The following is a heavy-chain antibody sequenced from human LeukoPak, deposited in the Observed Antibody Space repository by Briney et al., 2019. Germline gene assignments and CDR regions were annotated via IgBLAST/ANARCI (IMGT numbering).Heavy chain of an antibody. CDR2: IYYSGST. D-gene: IGHD1-26*01. CDR3: ARGFIVGAPRAFDI. V-gene: IGHV4-59*01. CDR1: GGSISSYY. J-gene: IGHJ3*02. Sequence: SGTLSLTCTVSGGSISSYYWSWIRQPPGKGLEWIGYIYYSGSTNYNPSLKSRVTISVDTSKNQFSLKLSSVTAADTAVYYCARGFIVGAPRAFDIWGQGTMVTVSS.